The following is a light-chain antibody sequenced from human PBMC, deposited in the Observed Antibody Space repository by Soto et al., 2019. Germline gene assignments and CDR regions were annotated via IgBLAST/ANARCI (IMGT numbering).Light chain of an antibody. Sequence: QSALTQPASVSGSPGQSITISCTGTSSDVGGYNYVSWYQQYPGKAPKLMIYEVSNRPSGVSNRFSGSKSGNTASLTISGLQAEDEADYYYSSYTSSSTLVFGGGTKVTVL. CDR3: SSYTSSSTLV. V-gene: IGLV2-14*01. J-gene: IGLJ3*02. CDR2: EVS. CDR1: SSDVGGYNY.